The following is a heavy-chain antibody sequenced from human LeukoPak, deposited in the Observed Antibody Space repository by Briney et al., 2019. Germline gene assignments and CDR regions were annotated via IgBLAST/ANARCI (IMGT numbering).Heavy chain of an antibody. CDR2: IYYTGST. J-gene: IGHJ4*02. Sequence: SETLSLTCTVSGVSISSYYWSWIRQPPGKGLEWIGSIYYTGSTNYNPSLKSRVTISVDTSKNQFSLKLSSVTAAETAVYYCARENGYNYDYWGQGTLATVSS. D-gene: IGHD5-24*01. CDR1: GVSISSYY. CDR3: ARENGYNYDY. V-gene: IGHV4-59*01.